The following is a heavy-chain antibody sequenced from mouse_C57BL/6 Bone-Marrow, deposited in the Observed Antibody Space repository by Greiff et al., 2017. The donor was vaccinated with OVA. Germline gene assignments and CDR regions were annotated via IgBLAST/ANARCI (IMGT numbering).Heavy chain of an antibody. CDR2: ISNGGGST. D-gene: IGHD1-1*01. J-gene: IGHJ2*01. CDR3: ARHSPYGFDY. CDR1: GFTFSDYY. Sequence: DVKLVESGGGLVQPGGSLKLSCAASGFTFSDYYTYWVRQTPEKRLEWVAYISNGGGSTYYPDTVKGRFTISRDNAKNTLYLQMSRLKSEDTAMYYCARHSPYGFDYWGQGTTLTVSS. V-gene: IGHV5-12*01.